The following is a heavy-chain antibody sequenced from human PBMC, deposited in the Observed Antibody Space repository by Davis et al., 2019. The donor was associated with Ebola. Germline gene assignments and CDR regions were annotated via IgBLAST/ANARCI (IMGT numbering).Heavy chain of an antibody. CDR2: IDSDGSST. V-gene: IGHV3-74*01. Sequence: HTGGSLRLSCAASGFTFSSYWMHWVRHAPRKGLVWVSRIDSDGSSTTYADSVKGRFTISRDSSKNTAYLQLDSLRAEDTAVYYCAREGYCSGGSCYWDYYYYGMDVWGQGTTVTVSS. J-gene: IGHJ6*02. CDR3: AREGYCSGGSCYWDYYYYGMDV. CDR1: GFTFSSYW. D-gene: IGHD2-15*01.